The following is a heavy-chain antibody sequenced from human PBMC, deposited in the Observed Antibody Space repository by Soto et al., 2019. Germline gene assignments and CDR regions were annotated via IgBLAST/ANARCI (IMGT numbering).Heavy chain of an antibody. V-gene: IGHV1-18*04. Sequence: ASVKVSCKTSGYRFTNYGITWVRQAPGQGLEWMGWISAYNSNTDYAQSLQDRVTMTTDTSTNTGYMELRSLRVDDTAVYYCARDVAVAGNSYGMEVWGQGTTVTVSS. CDR3: ARDVAVAGNSYGMEV. D-gene: IGHD6-19*01. CDR1: GYRFTNYG. J-gene: IGHJ6*02. CDR2: ISAYNSNT.